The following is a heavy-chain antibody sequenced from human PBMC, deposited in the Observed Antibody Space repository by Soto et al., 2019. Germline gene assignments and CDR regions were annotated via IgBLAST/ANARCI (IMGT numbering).Heavy chain of an antibody. D-gene: IGHD6-19*01. CDR3: ARVGSSGWSPDY. V-gene: IGHV4-59*01. CDR2: IFYSGST. J-gene: IGHJ4*02. CDR1: GGSISSYY. Sequence: QVQLQESGPGLVKPSETLSLTCTVSGGSISSYYWSWIRQPPGKGLEWIGYIFYSGSTNYNPSLKSRVTILVDTSKNQFSLRLSSVTAADTAVYYCARVGSSGWSPDYWGPGTLVTVSS.